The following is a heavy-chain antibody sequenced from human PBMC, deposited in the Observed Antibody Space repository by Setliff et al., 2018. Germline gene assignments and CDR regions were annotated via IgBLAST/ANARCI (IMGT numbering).Heavy chain of an antibody. CDR3: ARSRPAGDYGTWDYYYYGMDV. D-gene: IGHD4-17*01. V-gene: IGHV1-69*05. CDR2: IIPIFGTA. CDR1: GGTFSSYA. J-gene: IGHJ6*02. Sequence: SVKVSCKASGGTFSSYAISWVRQAPGQGLEWMGGIIPIFGTANYAQKFQGRVTITTDESTSTAYMELSSLRSEGTAVYYCARSRPAGDYGTWDYYYYGMDVWGQGTTVTVSS.